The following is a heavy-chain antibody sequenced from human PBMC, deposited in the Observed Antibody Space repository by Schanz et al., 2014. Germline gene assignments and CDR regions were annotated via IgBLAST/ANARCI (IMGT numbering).Heavy chain of an antibody. D-gene: IGHD5-12*01. Sequence: QVQLVESGGGVVQFGRSLRLSCEASGFTFSDYYMSWIRQAPGKGLEWVAAMSYDGSIKYYGDSVKGRFTISRDNSKNTLYLHMNTLRSEDTAVYYCASPSGYSDYGTYFDFWGQGTLVTVSS. J-gene: IGHJ4*02. CDR1: GFTFSDYY. CDR2: MSYDGSIK. CDR3: ASPSGYSDYGTYFDF. V-gene: IGHV3-30*03.